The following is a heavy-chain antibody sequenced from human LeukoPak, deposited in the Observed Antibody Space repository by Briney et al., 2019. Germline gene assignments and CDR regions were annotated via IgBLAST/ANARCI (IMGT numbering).Heavy chain of an antibody. J-gene: IGHJ4*02. Sequence: GGSLRLSCAASGFTFSSYWMSWVRQAPGKGLEWVANIKQDGSEKYYVDSVKGRFTISRDNAKNSLYLQMNSLRAEDTAVYYCARDRAPIDIVVVPAASMEGGFDYWGQGTLVTVSS. V-gene: IGHV3-7*01. CDR2: IKQDGSEK. D-gene: IGHD2-2*01. CDR1: GFTFSSYW. CDR3: ARDRAPIDIVVVPAASMEGGFDY.